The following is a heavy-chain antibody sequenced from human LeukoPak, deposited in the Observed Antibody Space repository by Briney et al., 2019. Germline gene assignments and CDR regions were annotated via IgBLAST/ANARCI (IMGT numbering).Heavy chain of an antibody. V-gene: IGHV4-34*01. Sequence: SETLSLTCAVYGGSFSGYYWSWIRQPPGKGLEWIGEINHSGSTNYNPSLKSRVTISVDTSKNQFSLKLSSVTAADTAVYYCARGTPVVEPAASAFDIWGQGTMVTVSS. CDR2: INHSGST. CDR1: GGSFSGYY. CDR3: ARGTPVVEPAASAFDI. D-gene: IGHD2-2*01. J-gene: IGHJ3*02.